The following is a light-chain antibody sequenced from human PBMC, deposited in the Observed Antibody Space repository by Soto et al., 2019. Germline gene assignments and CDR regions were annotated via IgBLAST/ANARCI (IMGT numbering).Light chain of an antibody. CDR3: QQYGSSPPIT. Sequence: EIVLTQSPGTLSLPPGERATLSCRASQSVSSSYLAWYQQKPGQAPRLLIYGASSTATGIPDRFSGSGSGTDFTLTISRLEPEDFAVYYCQQYGSSPPITFGQGTRLEIK. CDR2: GAS. V-gene: IGKV3-20*01. CDR1: QSVSSSY. J-gene: IGKJ5*01.